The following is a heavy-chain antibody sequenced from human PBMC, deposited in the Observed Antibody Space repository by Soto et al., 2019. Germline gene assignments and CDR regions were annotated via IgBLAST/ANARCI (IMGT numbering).Heavy chain of an antibody. Sequence: PGGSLRLSCAASGFILSNYWMNWVRQAPGKGLEWVANIKQDGSEKNYVDSVRGRFTISRDNAKLYLQMNSLGAEDTAVYYCARVDGSGYDFWSGSSPRNFYGMDVWGQGTTVTVSS. CDR3: ARVDGSGYDFWSGSSPRNFYGMDV. CDR1: GFILSNYW. J-gene: IGHJ6*02. CDR2: IKQDGSEK. D-gene: IGHD3-3*01. V-gene: IGHV3-7*01.